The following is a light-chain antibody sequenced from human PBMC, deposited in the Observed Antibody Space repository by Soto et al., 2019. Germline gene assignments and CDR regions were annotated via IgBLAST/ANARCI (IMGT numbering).Light chain of an antibody. CDR2: DAS. CDR3: KQYNNGRPIV. J-gene: IGKJ5*01. Sequence: VISGSRATMTVSEEQRATLYCRSSESVSSKLVWYQKKPGQAPRLLIHDASTRATGIPARFSGSGSVTEFTLTSCCEQREDFAVYLCKQYNNGRPIVVGSGTRLEIK. CDR1: ESVSSK. V-gene: IGKV3-15*01.